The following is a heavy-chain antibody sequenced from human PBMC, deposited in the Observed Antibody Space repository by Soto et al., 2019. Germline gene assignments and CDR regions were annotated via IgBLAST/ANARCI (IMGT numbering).Heavy chain of an antibody. D-gene: IGHD6-13*01. CDR2: IYWDDDK. CDR3: AHSPKFPYSSRWYY. V-gene: IGHV2-5*02. J-gene: IGHJ4*02. CDR1: GFSLSTSGVG. Sequence: QITLKESGPTLVKPTQTLTLTCTFSGFSLSTSGVGVGWIRQPPGKALEWLALIYWDDDKRYSPSLKSRLTIPKETSKNHVVLTMTNIVPVDTATYYCAHSPKFPYSSRWYYWGQGTLVTVSS.